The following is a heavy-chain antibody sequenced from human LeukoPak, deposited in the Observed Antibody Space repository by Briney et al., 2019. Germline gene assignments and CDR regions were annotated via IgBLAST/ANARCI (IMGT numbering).Heavy chain of an antibody. V-gene: IGHV3-7*01. D-gene: IGHD3-3*01. J-gene: IGHJ6*03. CDR1: GFTFSSYW. CDR3: ARDGYDFLSAYSLLYYYYYMDV. Sequence: GGSLRLSCAASGFTFSSYWMSWVRQASGKGLEWVANIKQDGSEKYYVDSVKGRFTISRDNAKNSLYLQMNSLRAEDTAVYYCARDGYDFLSAYSLLYYYYYMDVWGKGTTVTVSS. CDR2: IKQDGSEK.